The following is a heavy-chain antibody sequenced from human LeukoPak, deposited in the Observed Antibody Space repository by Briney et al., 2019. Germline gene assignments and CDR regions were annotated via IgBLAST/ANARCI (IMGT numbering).Heavy chain of an antibody. J-gene: IGHJ3*02. D-gene: IGHD2-2*01. CDR1: GGSVSSYY. Sequence: SETLSLTCTVSGGSVSSYYWSWIRRPPGRGLEWIAYLSHSGSSDSNPSLTSRVTTLVDTSRNQFSLKLTSVTAADTAVYYCARARYANAWYAFDIWGHGTMVTVSS. CDR3: ARARYANAWYAFDI. V-gene: IGHV4-59*02. CDR2: LSHSGSS.